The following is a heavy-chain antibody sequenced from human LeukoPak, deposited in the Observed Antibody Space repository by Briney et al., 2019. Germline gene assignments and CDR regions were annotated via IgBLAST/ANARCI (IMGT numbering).Heavy chain of an antibody. CDR2: IYSGGST. CDR3: ARDRLWFGELYGGHRIY. D-gene: IGHD3-10*01. Sequence: GGSLRLSCAASGFTFSSYEMNWVRQAPGKGLEWVSVIYSGGSTFYADSVKGRFTISRDNSKNTLHLQMNSLRAEDTAVYYCARDRLWFGELYGGHRIYWGQGTLVTVSS. J-gene: IGHJ4*02. CDR1: GFTFSSYE. V-gene: IGHV3-53*01.